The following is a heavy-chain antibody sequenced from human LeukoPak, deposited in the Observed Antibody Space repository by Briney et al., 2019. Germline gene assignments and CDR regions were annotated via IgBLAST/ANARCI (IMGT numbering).Heavy chain of an antibody. CDR3: ATGVAVAGPTLLGY. J-gene: IGHJ4*02. CDR1: GGSISSGGYS. CDR2: IYHSGST. Sequence: PSQTLSLTCAVSGGSISSGGYSWSWIRQPPGKGLEWIGYIYHSGSTYYNPSLKSRVTISVDRSKNQFSLKLSSVTAADTAVYYCATGVAVAGPTLLGYWGQGTLVTVSS. V-gene: IGHV4-30-2*01. D-gene: IGHD6-19*01.